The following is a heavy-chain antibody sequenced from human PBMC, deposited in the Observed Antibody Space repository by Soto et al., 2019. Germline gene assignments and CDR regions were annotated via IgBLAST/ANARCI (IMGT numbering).Heavy chain of an antibody. CDR1: GGSISSYY. Sequence: KPSETLSLTCTVSGGSISSYYWSWIRQPPGKGLEWIGYIYCSGSTNYNPSLKSRVTISVDTSKNQFSLKLSSVTAADTAVYYCARLALYGPLAFDIWGQGTMVTVS. CDR2: IYCSGST. J-gene: IGHJ3*02. V-gene: IGHV4-59*01. D-gene: IGHD4-17*01. CDR3: ARLALYGPLAFDI.